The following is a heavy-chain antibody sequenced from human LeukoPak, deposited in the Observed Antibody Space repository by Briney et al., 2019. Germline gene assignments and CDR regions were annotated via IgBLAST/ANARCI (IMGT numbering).Heavy chain of an antibody. D-gene: IGHD6-19*01. CDR2: IYNSKNT. J-gene: IGHJ4*02. Sequence: SETLSLTCSASGASTSSYYWSWIRQFPGGALEWIGHIYNSKNTNYNPSLTSRVTISVDTSRNQFSLSLTSLTAADTAIYYCAQTTGWPCFDFWGPGALVTVSS. V-gene: IGHV4-59*08. CDR1: GASTSSYY. CDR3: AQTTGWPCFDF.